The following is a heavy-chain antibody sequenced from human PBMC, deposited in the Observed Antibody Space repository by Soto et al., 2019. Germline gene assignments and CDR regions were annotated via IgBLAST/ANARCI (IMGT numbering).Heavy chain of an antibody. Sequence: QVQLQESGPGLVKPSQTLSLTCTVSGGSISSGDYYWGWIRQPPGKGLEWIGYIYYSGSTYYNPSLKSRVTISVDTSKNQFSLKLSSVTAADTAVYYCARGLTPGQAAFDIWGQGTMVTVSS. CDR3: ARGLTPGQAAFDI. CDR2: IYYSGST. D-gene: IGHD3-10*01. V-gene: IGHV4-30-4*01. CDR1: GGSISSGDYY. J-gene: IGHJ3*02.